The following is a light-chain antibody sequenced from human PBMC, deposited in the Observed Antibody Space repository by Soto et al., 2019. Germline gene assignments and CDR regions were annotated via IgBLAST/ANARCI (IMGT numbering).Light chain of an antibody. CDR3: QRTYNAPPT. J-gene: IGKJ4*01. CDR1: QSINTK. CDR2: AAS. Sequence: DIQMNQSPSSLSASLGDRVTITCRASQSINTKLNLYQQKPVKVPNLLIYAASSLQTGVPSRFSGSGSGTDFTLTISSLQPEDVATYYGQRTYNAPPTFGGGTKVDIK. V-gene: IGKV1-39*01.